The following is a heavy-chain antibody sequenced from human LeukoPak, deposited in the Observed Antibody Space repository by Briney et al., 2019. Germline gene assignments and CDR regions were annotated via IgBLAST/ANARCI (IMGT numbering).Heavy chain of an antibody. Sequence: GGSLRLSCTASGFTFGDYAMSWVRQAPGKGLEWVGFIRTKASGGTTEYVASVKGRFTISRDDSESIAYLQMNSLKTEDTAMYYCSRSYCSGGTCYGQYYFDCWGQGTLVTVSS. CDR1: GFTFGDYA. CDR2: IRTKASGGTT. V-gene: IGHV3-49*04. D-gene: IGHD2-15*01. J-gene: IGHJ4*02. CDR3: SRSYCSGGTCYGQYYFDC.